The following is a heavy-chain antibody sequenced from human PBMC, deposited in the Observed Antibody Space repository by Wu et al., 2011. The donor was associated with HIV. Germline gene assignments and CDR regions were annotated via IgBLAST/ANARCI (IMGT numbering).Heavy chain of an antibody. CDR3: ARGRQNWNDEPGYGMAV. V-gene: IGHV1-69*06. J-gene: IGHJ6*02. CDR1: GYSFTSYG. Sequence: QVQLVQSGAEVKKPGASVKVSCKASGYSFTSYGISWVRQAPGQGLEWMGRIIPIFDTSDYAHKFQGRLTITADTSTSTAYMELSSLRSEDTAVYYCARGRQNWNDEPGYGMAVWGQGTTVTVSS. CDR2: IIPIFDTS. D-gene: IGHD1-1*01.